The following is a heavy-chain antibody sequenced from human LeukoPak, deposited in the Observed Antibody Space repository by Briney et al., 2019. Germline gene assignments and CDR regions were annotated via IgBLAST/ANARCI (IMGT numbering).Heavy chain of an antibody. Sequence: GGSLRLSCAASGFPVSIYWMSWVRQAPGKGLEFVANIKEDGGVRNYVDSVRGRFTISRDNAMNSLSLQMNSLRDEDTAVYYCASAYYDILTGYYLDAFDIWGQGTMVTVSS. CDR2: IKEDGGVR. D-gene: IGHD3-9*01. J-gene: IGHJ3*02. CDR1: GFPVSIYW. CDR3: ASAYYDILTGYYLDAFDI. V-gene: IGHV3-7*02.